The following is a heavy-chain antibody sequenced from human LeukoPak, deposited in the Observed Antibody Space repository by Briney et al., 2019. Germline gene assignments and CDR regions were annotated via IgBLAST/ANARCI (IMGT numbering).Heavy chain of an antibody. CDR2: IYYSGST. Sequence: SETLSLTCTVSGGSISSYYWSWIRQPPGKGLEWIGYIYYSGSTNYNPSLKSRVTISVDTSKNQFSLKLSSVTAADTAVYYCAREPDLYGMDVWGQGTLVTVSS. V-gene: IGHV4-59*01. CDR1: GGSISSYY. J-gene: IGHJ6*02. CDR3: AREPDLYGMDV.